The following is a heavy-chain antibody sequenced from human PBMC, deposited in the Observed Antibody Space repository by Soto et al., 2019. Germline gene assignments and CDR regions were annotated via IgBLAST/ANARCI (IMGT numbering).Heavy chain of an antibody. Sequence: GGSLRLSCAASGFTFSTYAMTWVRQAPGRVLEWVSTILHDETPFYTDSVKGRFTISRDNVRGTLYLQMNGLRVEDAALYFCAKDLFPTSGQRFFFESWGQGSLVTVSS. D-gene: IGHD2-21*01. V-gene: IGHV3-23*01. CDR1: GFTFSTYA. CDR2: ILHDETP. CDR3: AKDLFPTSGQRFFFES. J-gene: IGHJ4*02.